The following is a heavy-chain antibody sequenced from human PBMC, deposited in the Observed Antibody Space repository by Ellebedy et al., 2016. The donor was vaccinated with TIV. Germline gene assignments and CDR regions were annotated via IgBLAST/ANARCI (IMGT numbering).Heavy chain of an antibody. V-gene: IGHV3-53*01. D-gene: IGHD2/OR15-2a*01. J-gene: IGHJ4*02. CDR1: GFSVSNNS. Sequence: GGSLRLSXAVSGFSVSNNSLTWVRQAPGKGLEWVSVIYSGGSSYYADSVKGRFSISTDNFKNTLYLQMNSLRAEDTAVYYCASFSPSPCWGQGTLVTVSS. CDR2: IYSGGSS. CDR3: ASFSPSPC.